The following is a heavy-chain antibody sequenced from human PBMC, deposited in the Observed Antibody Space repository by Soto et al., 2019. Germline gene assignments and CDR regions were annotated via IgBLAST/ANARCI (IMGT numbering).Heavy chain of an antibody. CDR1: GYTFTGYY. CDR3: ARDRREAARNFDY. V-gene: IGHV1-2*02. J-gene: IGHJ4*02. D-gene: IGHD6-6*01. Sequence: ASVKVSCKASGYTFTGYYMHWVRQAPGQGLEWMGWINPNSGGTNYAQKFQGRVTMTRDTSISTAYMELSRLRSDDTAVYYCARDRREAARNFDYWGQGTLGTVSS. CDR2: INPNSGGT.